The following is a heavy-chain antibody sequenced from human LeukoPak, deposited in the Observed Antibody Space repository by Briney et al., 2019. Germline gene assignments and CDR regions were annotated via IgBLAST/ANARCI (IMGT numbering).Heavy chain of an antibody. CDR3: ASGSVSDY. CDR1: GGSFSGYY. V-gene: IGHV4-34*01. Sequence: SETLSLTCAVYGGSFSGYYWSWIRQPPGKGLEWIGEINHSGSTNYNPSFKSRVTISVDTSKNQFSLKLSSVTAADTAVYYCASGSVSDYWGQGTLVTVSS. CDR2: INHSGST. J-gene: IGHJ4*02. D-gene: IGHD5/OR15-5a*01.